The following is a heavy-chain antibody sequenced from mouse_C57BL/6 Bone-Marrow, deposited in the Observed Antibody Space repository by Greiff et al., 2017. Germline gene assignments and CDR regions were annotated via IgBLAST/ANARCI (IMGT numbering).Heavy chain of an antibody. CDR1: GFTFSDYG. J-gene: IGHJ4*01. CDR2: IGNLAYSI. Sequence: EVKLMEPGGGLVQPGGSLKLSCAASGFTFSDYGMAWVRQAPRKGPEWVAFIGNLAYSIYYADTVTGRSTISRENAKNTPYLEMSSLRSEDTAMYYCARDCFMDYWGQGTSVTVSS. CDR3: ARDCFMDY. V-gene: IGHV5-15*01.